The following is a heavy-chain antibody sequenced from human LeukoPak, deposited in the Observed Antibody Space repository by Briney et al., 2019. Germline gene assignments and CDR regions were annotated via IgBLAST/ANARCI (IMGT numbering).Heavy chain of an antibody. Sequence: GGSLRLPCAASGFTFSNAWMSWVRQAPGKGLEWVGRIKSKTDGGTTDYAAPVKGRFTISRDDSKNTLYLQMNSLKTEDTAVYYCAREPFWSGYYSNLHFDYWGQGTLVTVSS. CDR2: IKSKTDGGTT. CDR1: GFTFSNAW. D-gene: IGHD3-3*01. V-gene: IGHV3-15*01. J-gene: IGHJ4*02. CDR3: AREPFWSGYYSNLHFDY.